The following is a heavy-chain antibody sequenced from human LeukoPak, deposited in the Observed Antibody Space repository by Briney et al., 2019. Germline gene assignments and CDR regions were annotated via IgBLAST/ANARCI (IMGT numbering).Heavy chain of an antibody. J-gene: IGHJ5*02. CDR1: GGSISSSNW. CDR3: ARGRTEDIVVVVAATSFWFDP. CDR2: IYHSGST. V-gene: IGHV4-4*02. D-gene: IGHD2-15*01. Sequence: SGTLSLTCAVSGGSISSSNWWSWVRQPPGKGLEWIGEIYHSGSTNYNPSLKSRVTISVDKSKNQFSLKLSSVTAADTAVYYCARGRTEDIVVVVAATSFWFDPWGQGTLVTVSS.